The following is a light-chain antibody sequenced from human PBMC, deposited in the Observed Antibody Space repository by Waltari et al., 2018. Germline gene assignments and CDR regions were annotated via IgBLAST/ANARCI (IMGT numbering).Light chain of an antibody. CDR2: VGTGGVGG. V-gene: IGLV9-49*01. Sequence: QPVLTQPPSASASLGASVTLTCTLSSGYRNYKVDWDQQRPGKGPRFVMRVGTGGVGGSKVDGIPVRFAFFGSGLNPYLSIKNIQEEDESYYHCGADHGSGSNFVYVFGTGTKVTVL. CDR1: SGYRNYK. CDR3: GADHGSGSNFVYV. J-gene: IGLJ1*01.